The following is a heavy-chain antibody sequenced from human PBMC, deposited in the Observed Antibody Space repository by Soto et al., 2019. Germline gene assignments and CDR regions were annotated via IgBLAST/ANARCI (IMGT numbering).Heavy chain of an antibody. CDR2: IYYSGST. D-gene: IGHD1-26*01. CDR1: GGSISRYY. CDR3: ARHRWEAPFDY. V-gene: IGHV4-59*08. Sequence: SETLSLTCTVSGGSISRYYWSWIRQPPGKGLEWIGYIYYSGSTNYNPSLKSRVTISVDTSKNQFSLKLSSVTAADTAVYYCARHRWEAPFDYWGQGTLVTVSS. J-gene: IGHJ4*02.